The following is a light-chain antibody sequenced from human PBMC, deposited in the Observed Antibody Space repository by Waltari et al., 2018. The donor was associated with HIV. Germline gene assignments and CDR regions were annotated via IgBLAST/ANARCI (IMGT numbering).Light chain of an antibody. CDR1: SGHTNYA. V-gene: IGLV4-69*01. Sequence: QLGLTQSPSASASLGASVKLTCTLSSGHTNYAIAWHQQRPEKGPRFLMRLNSNCSHTKGDGIPDRFSGSSSGAERYLTISSLQSEDETDYFCQTWGSGIVVFGGGTTLTVL. CDR3: QTWGSGIVV. CDR2: LNSNCSH. J-gene: IGLJ2*01.